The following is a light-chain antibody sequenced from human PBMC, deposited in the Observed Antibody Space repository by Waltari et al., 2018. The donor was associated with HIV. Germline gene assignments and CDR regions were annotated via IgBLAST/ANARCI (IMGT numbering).Light chain of an antibody. CDR3: QSYDSSLSGLWV. Sequence: SVLTQPPSVSGAPGQWVSISCPGNNSNICAVFDVPWYRHSPGTAPNLVIYGDTIRPSGVPDRFSGSRSGNSVTLDITGLRAEDEGDYFCQSYDSSLSGLWVFGAGTRLTVL. CDR2: GDT. CDR1: NSNICAVFD. V-gene: IGLV1-40*01. J-gene: IGLJ3*02.